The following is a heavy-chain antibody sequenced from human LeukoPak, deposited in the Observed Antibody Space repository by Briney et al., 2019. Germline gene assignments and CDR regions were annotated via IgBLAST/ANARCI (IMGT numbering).Heavy chain of an antibody. CDR1: GGSFSGYY. Sequence: PSETLSLTCAVYGGSFSGYYWSWIRQPPGKGLEWIGEINHSGSTNYNPSLKCRVTISVDTSKNQFSLKLSSVTAADTAGYYCAGGWSGPAAIRFDYWGQGTLVTVSS. CDR3: AGGWSGPAAIRFDY. V-gene: IGHV4-34*01. CDR2: INHSGST. D-gene: IGHD2-2*01. J-gene: IGHJ4*02.